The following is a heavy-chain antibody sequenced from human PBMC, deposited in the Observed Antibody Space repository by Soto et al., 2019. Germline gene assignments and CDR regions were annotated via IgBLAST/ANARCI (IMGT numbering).Heavy chain of an antibody. Sequence: QLQLQESGPGLVKPSETLSLTCTVSGGSISSSSYYWGWLRQPPGKGLEWIGSIYYSGSTYYNPSLKRPVTKSEETAKTQFSLTLSSVTASDPAVYYSARHRGPRVRVVISNWFDPWGQGTLVTFSS. V-gene: IGHV4-39*01. J-gene: IGHJ5*02. D-gene: IGHD3-10*01. CDR3: ARHRGPRVRVVISNWFDP. CDR2: IYYSGST. CDR1: GGSISSSSYY.